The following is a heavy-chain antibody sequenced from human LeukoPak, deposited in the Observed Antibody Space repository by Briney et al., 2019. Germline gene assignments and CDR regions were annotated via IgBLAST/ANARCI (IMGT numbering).Heavy chain of an antibody. J-gene: IGHJ4*02. CDR1: GDSISSGDYY. CDR2: ISSSEST. CDR3: ARAGYCSGGSCYRGPST. Sequence: SETLSLTCTVSGDSISSGDYYWSWIRQPAGKGLEWIGRISSSESTNYNPSLKSRVTISVDTPKNQFSLKLSSVTAADTAVYYCARAGYCSGGSCYRGPSTWGQGTLVTVSS. V-gene: IGHV4-61*02. D-gene: IGHD2-15*01.